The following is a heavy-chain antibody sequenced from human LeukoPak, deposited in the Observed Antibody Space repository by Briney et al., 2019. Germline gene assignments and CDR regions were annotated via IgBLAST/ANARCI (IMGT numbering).Heavy chain of an antibody. CDR1: GLTSSAYA. CDR2: TSGSGAST. V-gene: IGHV3-23*01. CDR3: AKGASSGWLLYWFDP. J-gene: IGHJ5*02. Sequence: GGSLRLSCAVSGLTSSAYAMTWVRQAPGKGLEWVSGTSGSGASTYYAESVKGRFTISRDNSKNTLYLQMNSLRAEDTAVYYCAKGASSGWLLYWFDPWGQGTLVTVSS. D-gene: IGHD6-19*01.